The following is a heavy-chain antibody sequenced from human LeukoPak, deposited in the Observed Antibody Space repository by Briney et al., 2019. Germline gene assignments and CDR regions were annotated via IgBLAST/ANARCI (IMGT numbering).Heavy chain of an antibody. CDR2: ISYDGSNK. V-gene: IGHV3-30*18. D-gene: IGHD3-22*01. Sequence: GGSLRLSCAASGFTFSSYWMSWVRQAPGKGLEWVAVISYDGSNKYYADSVKGRFTISRDNSKNTLYLQMNNLRAEDTAVYYCAKVPYYYDSSGSYYFDYWGQGTLVTVSS. J-gene: IGHJ4*02. CDR3: AKVPYYYDSSGSYYFDY. CDR1: GFTFSSYW.